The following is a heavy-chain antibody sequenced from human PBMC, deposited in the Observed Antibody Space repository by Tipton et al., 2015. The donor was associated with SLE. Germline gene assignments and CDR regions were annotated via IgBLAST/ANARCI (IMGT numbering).Heavy chain of an antibody. CDR1: GGSISSYY. J-gene: IGHJ4*02. D-gene: IGHD4-11*01. Sequence: TLSLTCTVSGGSISSYYWSWIRQPPGKGLEWIGYIYYSGSTNYNPSLKSRVTISVDTSTNQFSLKLSSVTAADTAVYYCARWAGPTVNFDYWGQGTLVTVSS. CDR2: IYYSGST. CDR3: ARWAGPTVNFDY. V-gene: IGHV4-59*01.